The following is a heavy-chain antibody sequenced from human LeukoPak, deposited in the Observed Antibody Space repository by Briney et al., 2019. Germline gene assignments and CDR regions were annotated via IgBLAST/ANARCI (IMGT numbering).Heavy chain of an antibody. V-gene: IGHV3-30*04. J-gene: IGHJ4*02. D-gene: IGHD2-15*01. CDR2: ISFDGSDK. Sequence: PGGSLRLSCAASGFTFSSYAMHWVRQAPGKGLEWVALISFDGSDKYYADSVKGRCTISRDNSKNTLYLQMNSLRAEDTAVYYCARDGGCSGGSCLDYWGQGTLVTVS. CDR1: GFTFSSYA. CDR3: ARDGGCSGGSCLDY.